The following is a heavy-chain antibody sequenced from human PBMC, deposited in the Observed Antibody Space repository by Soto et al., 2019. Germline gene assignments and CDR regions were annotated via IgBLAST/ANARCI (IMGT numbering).Heavy chain of an antibody. CDR3: AKDLKEYSYGKYYYYYYGMDV. Sequence: GGSLRLSCAASGFTFSSYGMHWVRQAPGKGLEWVAVISYDRSNKYYAGSVKGRFTISRDNSYNTLYLQMNSLRAEDTAVYYCAKDLKEYSYGKYYYYYYGMDVWGQGT. CDR1: GFTFSSYG. D-gene: IGHD5-18*01. V-gene: IGHV3-30*18. J-gene: IGHJ6*02. CDR2: ISYDRSNK.